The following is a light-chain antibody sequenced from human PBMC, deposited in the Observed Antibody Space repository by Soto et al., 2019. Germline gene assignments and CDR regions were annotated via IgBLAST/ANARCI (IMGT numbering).Light chain of an antibody. CDR3: CSFAGSSTYVV. CDR2: EGS. J-gene: IGLJ2*01. V-gene: IGLV2-23*01. CDR1: SSDVGNYNL. Sequence: QSVLTQPASVSGSPGQSFTISCTGTSSDVGNYNLVSWYQQHPGKAPKLMIYEGSKRPSGVSNRFSGSKSGNTASLTISGLQAEDEADYYCCSFAGSSTYVVFGGGTKVTVL.